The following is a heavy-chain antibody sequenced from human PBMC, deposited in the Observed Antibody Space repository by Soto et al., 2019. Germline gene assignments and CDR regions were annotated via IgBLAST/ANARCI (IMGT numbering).Heavy chain of an antibody. D-gene: IGHD6-13*01. J-gene: IGHJ6*02. CDR1: GFTFSSYG. V-gene: IGHV3-30*18. CDR2: ISYDGSNK. CDR3: AKNSDGIAAAGIRYYYYGMDV. Sequence: QVQRVESGGGVVQPGRSLRLSCAASGFTFSSYGMHWVRQAPGKGLEWVAVISYDGSNKYYADSVKGRFTISRDNSKNTLYLQMNSLRAEDTAVYYCAKNSDGIAAAGIRYYYYGMDVWGQGTTVTVSS.